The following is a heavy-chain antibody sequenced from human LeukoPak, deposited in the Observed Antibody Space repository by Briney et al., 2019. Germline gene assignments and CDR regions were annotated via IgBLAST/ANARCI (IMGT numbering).Heavy chain of an antibody. CDR3: ARAPYGSGANWFDP. CDR2: IYPSGST. J-gene: IGHJ5*02. Sequence: SETLSLTCTVSGGSISTYHWSWIRQPAGEGLEWIVRIYPSGSTNYNPSLKVRVTMSARTSKNQYSLNLSSVTAADTAVYYCARAPYGSGANWFDPWGQGTLVTVSS. CDR1: GGSISTYH. V-gene: IGHV4-4*07. D-gene: IGHD3-10*01.